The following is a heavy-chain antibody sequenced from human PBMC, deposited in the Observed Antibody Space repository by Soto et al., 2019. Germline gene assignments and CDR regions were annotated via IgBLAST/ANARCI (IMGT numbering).Heavy chain of an antibody. CDR2: IYYSGST. CDR3: ARLAAADGILYFDS. D-gene: IGHD6-13*01. CDR1: GGSISSRSCY. J-gene: IGHJ4*02. V-gene: IGHV4-39*01. Sequence: QLQLQESGPGLVRPSETLSLTCTVSGGSISSRSCYWSWVRQPPGKGLEWIGTIYYSGSTYYNPSLKSRVTISVDTSRNQFSLRLNSVTAADTADYYCARLAAADGILYFDSWGQGTLVTVSS.